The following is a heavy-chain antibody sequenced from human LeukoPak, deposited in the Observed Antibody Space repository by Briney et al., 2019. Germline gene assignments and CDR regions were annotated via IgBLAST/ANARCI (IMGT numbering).Heavy chain of an antibody. CDR2: IKQDGSEK. CDR1: GFTFSSYW. V-gene: IGHV3-7*01. J-gene: IGHJ3*02. CDR3: ARDPTAGDGLAAFDI. Sequence: PGGSLRLSCAASGFTFSSYWMSWVRQAPGKGLEWVANIKQDGSEKYYVDSVKGRFTISRDNAKNSLYLQMNSLRAEDTAVYYCARDPTAGDGLAAFDIWGQGTMVTVSS. D-gene: IGHD2-2*01.